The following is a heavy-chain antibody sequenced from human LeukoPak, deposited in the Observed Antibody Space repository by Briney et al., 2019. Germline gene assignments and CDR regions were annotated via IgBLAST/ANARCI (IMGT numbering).Heavy chain of an antibody. CDR3: ARETCSGGSCYPDY. V-gene: IGHV4-39*07. Sequence: SETLSLTCTVSGGSISSSTYYWGWIRQPPGKGLEWIGSMYYSGNIYYNPSLKSRVTISVDTSKNQFSLKLSSVTAADTAVYYCARETCSGGSCYPDYWGQGTLVTVSS. CDR1: GGSISSSTYY. J-gene: IGHJ4*02. CDR2: MYYSGNI. D-gene: IGHD2-15*01.